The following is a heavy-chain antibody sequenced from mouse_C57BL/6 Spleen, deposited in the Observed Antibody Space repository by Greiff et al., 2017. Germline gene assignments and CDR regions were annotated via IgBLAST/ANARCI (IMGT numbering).Heavy chain of an antibody. Sequence: EVKLEESGGGLVQPGGSLSLSCAASGFTFTDYYMSWVRQPPGKALEWLGFIRNKANGYTTEYSASVKGRFTISRDNSQSILYLQMNALRAEDSATYYCARGDYDYDGYAMDYWGQGTSVTVSS. J-gene: IGHJ4*01. V-gene: IGHV7-3*01. CDR1: GFTFTDYY. D-gene: IGHD2-4*01. CDR3: ARGDYDYDGYAMDY. CDR2: IRNKANGYTT.